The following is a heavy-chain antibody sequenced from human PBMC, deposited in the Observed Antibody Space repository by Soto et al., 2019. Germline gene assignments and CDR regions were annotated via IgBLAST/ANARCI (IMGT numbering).Heavy chain of an antibody. V-gene: IGHV4-39*01. CDR1: GGSVTSSTSS. J-gene: IGHJ5*02. D-gene: IGHD3-9*01. CDR2: IFYGHGT. Sequence: QVQLQESGPGLVNPSETLSLTCNVSGGSVTSSTSSWAWVRQPPGKGLHWIGTIFYGHGTYYNPSLESRVTISLDTSKIQFSLELTSVTAADTAVYYCARQPTGYPNWFDAWGRGILVIVSS. CDR3: ARQPTGYPNWFDA.